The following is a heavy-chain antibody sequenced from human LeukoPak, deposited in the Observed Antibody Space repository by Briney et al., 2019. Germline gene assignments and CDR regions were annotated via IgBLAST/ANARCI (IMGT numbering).Heavy chain of an antibody. CDR2: ISYDGSNK. V-gene: IGHV3-30*04. J-gene: IGHJ4*02. CDR1: GFTFSSYA. CDR3: ARGTWIQLWFDY. D-gene: IGHD5-18*01. Sequence: GRSLRLSCAASGFTFSSYAMHWVRQAPGKGLEWVALISYDGSNKYSADSVKGRFTISRDNSKSTLYLQMNSLRAEDTAVYYCARGTWIQLWFDYWGQGTLVTVSS.